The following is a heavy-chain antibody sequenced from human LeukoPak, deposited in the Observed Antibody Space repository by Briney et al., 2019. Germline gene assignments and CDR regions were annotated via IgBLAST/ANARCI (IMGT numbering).Heavy chain of an antibody. CDR2: IYYSGST. V-gene: IGHV4-59*08. D-gene: IGHD6-13*01. CDR3: ARHQYSSSWYGY. Sequence: SETLSLTCTDSGGSISSYYWSWIRQPPGKGLEWIGYIYYSGSTNYNPSLKSRVTISVDTYKNQFSLKLSSVTAADTAVYYCARHQYSSSWYGYWGQGTLVTVSS. CDR1: GGSISSYY. J-gene: IGHJ4*02.